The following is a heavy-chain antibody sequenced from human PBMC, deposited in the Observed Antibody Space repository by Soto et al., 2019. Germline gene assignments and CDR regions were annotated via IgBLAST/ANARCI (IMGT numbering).Heavy chain of an antibody. CDR3: ARESEYYDSSGYTYYFDY. CDR2: ISSSSSYT. V-gene: IGHV3-11*06. D-gene: IGHD3-22*01. Sequence: QVQLVESGGGLVKPGGSLRLSCAASGFTFSDYYMSWIRQAPGKGLEWVSYISSSSSYTNYADSVKGRFTISRDNAKNSLYLQMNSLRAEDTAVYYCARESEYYDSSGYTYYFDYWGQGTLVTVSS. J-gene: IGHJ4*02. CDR1: GFTFSDYY.